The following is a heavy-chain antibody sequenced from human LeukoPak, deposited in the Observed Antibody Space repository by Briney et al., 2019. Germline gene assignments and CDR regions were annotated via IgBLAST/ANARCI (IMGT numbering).Heavy chain of an antibody. CDR3: AKVGDTAMVIAY. V-gene: IGHV3-23*01. D-gene: IGHD5-18*01. CDR1: GFTFSSYA. Sequence: GGSLRLSCAASGFTFSSYAMSWVRQAPGKGLEWVSATSSSDAGTYYAESVRGRFTISRDNSKNTLYLQMNSLRAEDTAVYYCAKVGDTAMVIAYWGQGTLVTVSS. J-gene: IGHJ4*02. CDR2: TSSSDAGT.